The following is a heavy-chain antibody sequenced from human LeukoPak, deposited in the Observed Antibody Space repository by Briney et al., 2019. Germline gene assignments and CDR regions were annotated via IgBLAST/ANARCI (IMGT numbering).Heavy chain of an antibody. D-gene: IGHD4-17*01. CDR3: ARGHDYDANFDY. CDR1: GFTFSSSS. Sequence: GGSLRLSCAASGFTFSSSSMNWVRQAPGKGLEWVSSISRRSGYIYYADSVKGRFTISRDNAKNSLYLQMNSLRAEDTAVYYCARGHDYDANFDYWGQGTLVTVSS. V-gene: IGHV3-21*01. J-gene: IGHJ4*02. CDR2: ISRRSGYI.